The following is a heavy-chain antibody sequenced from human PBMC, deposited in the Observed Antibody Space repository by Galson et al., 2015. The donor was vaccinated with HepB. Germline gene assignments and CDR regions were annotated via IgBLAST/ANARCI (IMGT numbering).Heavy chain of an antibody. V-gene: IGHV1-18*01. CDR3: ARDTYYGVVIAHDAFDI. J-gene: IGHJ3*02. D-gene: IGHD3-3*01. CDR1: GYTFNSYG. CDR2: ISAYNGNT. Sequence: SVKVSCKASGYTFNSYGISWVRQAPGQGLEWMGWISAYNGNTNYAQKVQGRVTMTTDTSTSTAYMELRSLRSDDTALYYCARDTYYGVVIAHDAFDIWGQGTMVTASS.